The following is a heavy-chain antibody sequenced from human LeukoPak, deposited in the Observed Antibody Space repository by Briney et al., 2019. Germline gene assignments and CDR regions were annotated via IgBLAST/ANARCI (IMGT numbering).Heavy chain of an antibody. CDR1: GFTFSTYW. CDR2: IKKDGSEK. V-gene: IGHV3-7*01. Sequence: PGGSLRLSCAASGFTFSTYWMSWVRQAPGKGLEWVANIKKDGSEKSYVDSVKGRFTISRDNAKNSLYLQMNSLRAEDTAVYYCARGVTYYYDSSGSHFDYWGQGTLVTVSS. J-gene: IGHJ4*02. D-gene: IGHD3-22*01. CDR3: ARGVTYYYDSSGSHFDY.